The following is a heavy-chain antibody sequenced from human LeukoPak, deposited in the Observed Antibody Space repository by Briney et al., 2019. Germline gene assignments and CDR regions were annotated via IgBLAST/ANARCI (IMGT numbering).Heavy chain of an antibody. V-gene: IGHV3-72*01. CDR1: GVTLSDHH. J-gene: IGHJ3*02. CDR2: TRDKARSYRT. D-gene: IGHD3-16*01. CDR3: ARDGGEGDNSAFDI. Sequence: SGGSLRLSCAASGVTLSDHHMDWVRQAPGKGLEWVGRTRDKARSYRTEYAGSVDGRFTISRDDSKNSVYLQMNSLKIEDTGVYYCARDGGEGDNSAFDIWGQGTAVTVAS.